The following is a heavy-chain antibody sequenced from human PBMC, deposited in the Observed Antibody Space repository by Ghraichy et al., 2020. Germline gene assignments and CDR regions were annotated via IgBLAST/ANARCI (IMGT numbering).Heavy chain of an antibody. J-gene: IGHJ3*02. Sequence: SETLSLTCTVSGGSIRSSAYYWGWIRQPTGKGLEYIESSYSSASTYYNPSHKRRVTISVDTSTNQFSLNLSSATAADTAVYYCARILLAAPVFGAFDIWGQGTMVTVSS. V-gene: IGHV4-39*01. CDR2: SYSSAST. D-gene: IGHD6-6*01. CDR1: GGSIRSSAYY. CDR3: ARILLAAPVFGAFDI.